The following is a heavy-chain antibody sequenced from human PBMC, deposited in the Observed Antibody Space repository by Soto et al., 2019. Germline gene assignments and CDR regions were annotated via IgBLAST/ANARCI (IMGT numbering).Heavy chain of an antibody. CDR3: ARESEDLTSNFDY. V-gene: IGHV3-30*03. CDR1: GFTFSKYG. J-gene: IGHJ4*02. CDR2: MSSDGRNE. Sequence: PGGSLRLSCEGSGFTFSKYGMHWVRQAPGKGLEWVAVMSSDGRNEYYADSVKGRFTISRDNAKNSLYLEMNSLRAEDTAVYYCARESEDLTSNFDYWGQGTLVTVSS.